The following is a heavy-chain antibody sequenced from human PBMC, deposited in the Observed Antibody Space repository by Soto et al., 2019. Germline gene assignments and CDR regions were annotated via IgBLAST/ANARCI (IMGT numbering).Heavy chain of an antibody. CDR1: GFTVSSDS. CDR2: ISRGGSA. J-gene: IGHJ4*02. D-gene: IGHD3-3*01. CDR3: ARDTFGGAYDFWH. V-gene: IGHV3-66*01. Sequence: EVQLVESGGGLVQPGGSLRLSCAASGFTVSSDSMTWVRQAPGKGLEWVSVISRGGSAYYADSVKGRFTISRDNSKNTLYLQMNSLRAEDTAVYYCARDTFGGAYDFWHGGQGTLVTVSS.